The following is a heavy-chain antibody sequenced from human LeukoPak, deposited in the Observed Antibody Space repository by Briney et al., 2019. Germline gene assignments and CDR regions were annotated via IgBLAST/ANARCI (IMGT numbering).Heavy chain of an antibody. J-gene: IGHJ6*03. D-gene: IGHD6-19*01. CDR3: ARHGSSGWPHYYYYYMDV. CDR1: GGSFSGYY. V-gene: IGHV4-34*01. Sequence: SETLSLTCAVYGGSFSGYYWSWIRQPPGKGLEWIGEINHSGSTNYNPSLKSRVTISVDTSKNQFSLKLSSVTAADTAVYYCARHGSSGWPHYYYYYMDVWGTGTTVTISS. CDR2: INHSGST.